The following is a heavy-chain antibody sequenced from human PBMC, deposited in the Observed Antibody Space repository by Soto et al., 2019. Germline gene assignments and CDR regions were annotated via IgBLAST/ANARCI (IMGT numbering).Heavy chain of an antibody. CDR2: MYHSGST. Sequence: SETLSLTCAVYGGSFRGYYWSWIRQPPGKGLEWIGDMYHSGSTYYNPSLKSRVTISIDTSKNQFSLKLTSVTAADTAVYYCARVPDYWGQGILVTVSS. CDR3: ARVPDY. D-gene: IGHD2-2*01. CDR1: GGSFRGYY. J-gene: IGHJ4*02. V-gene: IGHV4-34*01.